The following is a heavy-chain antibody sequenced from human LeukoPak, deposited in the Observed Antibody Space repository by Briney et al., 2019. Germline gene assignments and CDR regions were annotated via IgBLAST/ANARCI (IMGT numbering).Heavy chain of an antibody. CDR3: ARTTIAARRANAFDI. CDR1: GGSLSSGGYS. J-gene: IGHJ3*02. V-gene: IGHV4-30-2*01. D-gene: IGHD6-6*01. CDR2: IYHSGST. Sequence: SETLSLTCTVSGGSLSSGGYSWRWLRQPPGRGLEWIGYIYHSGSTYYNPSFKSRVTISVDRSKNQFSLKLSSVTAADTAVYYCARTTIAARRANAFDIWGQGTMVTVSS.